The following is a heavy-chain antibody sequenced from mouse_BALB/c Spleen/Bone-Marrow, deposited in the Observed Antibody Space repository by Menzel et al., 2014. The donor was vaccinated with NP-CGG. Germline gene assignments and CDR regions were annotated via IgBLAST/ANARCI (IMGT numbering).Heavy chain of an antibody. V-gene: IGHV1-80*01. Sequence: QVQLQQPGAELVRPGSSVKISCKASGYAFSNYWMNWVKQRPGQGLEWIGQIYPGDTDIHYNGKFKGKATLTADKSSSXXXXXXSSLTSEDSAVYFCASRGDYSYAMDYWGQGTSVTVSS. CDR1: GYAFSNYW. CDR2: IYPGDTDI. CDR3: ASRGDYSYAMDY. D-gene: IGHD1-1*01. J-gene: IGHJ4*01.